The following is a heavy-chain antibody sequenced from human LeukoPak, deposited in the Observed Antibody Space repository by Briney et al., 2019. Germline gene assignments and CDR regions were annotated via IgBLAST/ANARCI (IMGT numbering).Heavy chain of an antibody. D-gene: IGHD5-24*01. CDR2: MNPNSGNT. J-gene: IGHJ4*02. V-gene: IGHV1-8*01. Sequence: ASVKVSCKASGYTFTSYDINWVRQATGQGLEWMGWMNPNSGNTGYAQKFQGGVTMTRNTSISTAYMELSSLRSEDTAVYYCAIGSPRDGYNWGFFDYWGQGTLVTVSS. CDR1: GYTFTSYD. CDR3: AIGSPRDGYNWGFFDY.